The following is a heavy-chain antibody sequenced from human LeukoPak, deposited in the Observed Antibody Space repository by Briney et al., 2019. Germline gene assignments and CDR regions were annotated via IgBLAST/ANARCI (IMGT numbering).Heavy chain of an antibody. J-gene: IGHJ6*02. CDR1: GFTFSGSA. D-gene: IGHD1-26*01. CDR3: SVGAPRSMDV. Sequence: GGSLRLSCAASGFTFSGSAMHWVCQASGKGLEWVGRIRSKANSYATAYAASVKGRFTISRDDSKNTAYLQMNSLKTEDTAVYYCSVGAPRSMDVWGQGTTVTVSS. V-gene: IGHV3-73*01. CDR2: IRSKANSYAT.